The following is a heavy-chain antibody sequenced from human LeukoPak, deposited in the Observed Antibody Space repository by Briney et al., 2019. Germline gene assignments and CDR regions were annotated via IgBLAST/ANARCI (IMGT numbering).Heavy chain of an antibody. J-gene: IGHJ3*02. V-gene: IGHV4-34*01. Sequence: PSETLSLTCGVYGGSFSGYYWTWIRQPPGKGLEWIGEINHRGSTNYNPSPKRRVTISVDTSKNEFSLNLDSVTAADTAVYYCARTTYYEFWSGSPGAFDIWGQGSRVTVSS. CDR3: ARTTYYEFWSGSPGAFDI. D-gene: IGHD3-3*01. CDR2: INHRGST. CDR1: GGSFSGYY.